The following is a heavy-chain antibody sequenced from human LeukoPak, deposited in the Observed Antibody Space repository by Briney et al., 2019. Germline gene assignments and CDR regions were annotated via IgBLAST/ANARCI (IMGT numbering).Heavy chain of an antibody. J-gene: IGHJ4*02. D-gene: IGHD4-23*01. CDR2: ISSGDSTI. CDR1: GFTFSSYA. V-gene: IGHV3-48*03. CDR3: ARDYGGSSPFDY. Sequence: GGSLRLSCAASGFTFSSYAMSWVRQAPGKWLEWVSYISSGDSTIYYADSVKGRFTISRDNAKNSLYLQMNSLRAEDTAVYYCARDYGGSSPFDYWGQGTLVTVSS.